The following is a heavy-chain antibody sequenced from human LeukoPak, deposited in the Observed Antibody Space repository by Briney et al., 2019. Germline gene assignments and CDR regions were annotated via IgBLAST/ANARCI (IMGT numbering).Heavy chain of an antibody. CDR2: IYYSGST. J-gene: IGHJ4*02. CDR3: ARTHDYFDY. CDR1: GGSLSSYY. Sequence: SEALSLTCTVSGGSLSSYYWSWIRQPPGQGLEWIGYIYYSGSTNYNPSLKSRVTISVDTSRNQFSLKLSSVTAADTAVYYCARTHDYFDYWGQGTLVTVSS. V-gene: IGHV4-59*01.